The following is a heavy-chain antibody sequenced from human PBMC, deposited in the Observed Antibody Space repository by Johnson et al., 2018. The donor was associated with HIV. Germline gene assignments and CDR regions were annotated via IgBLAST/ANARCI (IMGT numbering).Heavy chain of an antibody. CDR2: ISYDGGDT. J-gene: IGHJ3*02. Sequence: QVQLVESGGGVVQPGRSVRLSCAASGFTFSSYAMHWVRQAPGKGLEWVAVISYDGGDTWYADSVKGRFTVSRDNSKDTLYLQMNSLRAEDTAVYYCASSWFGELSYAFDIWGQGTMVTVSS. CDR1: GFTFSSYA. V-gene: IGHV3-30-3*01. D-gene: IGHD3-10*01. CDR3: ASSWFGELSYAFDI.